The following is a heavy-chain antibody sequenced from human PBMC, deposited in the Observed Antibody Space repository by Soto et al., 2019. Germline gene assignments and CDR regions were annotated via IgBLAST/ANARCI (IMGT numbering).Heavy chain of an antibody. J-gene: IGHJ6*02. CDR3: ARPSYGSTYYYGMDV. Sequence: QVQLVESGGGVVQPGRSLRLSCAASGFTFRNYGMHWVRQAPGKGLEWVALIYYDGGKKYYAESVKGRFTISRDNSENTLYLQMNSLRAEATAVYYCARPSYGSTYYYGMDVWGQGTTVTVS. V-gene: IGHV3-33*01. D-gene: IGHD3-10*01. CDR1: GFTFRNYG. CDR2: IYYDGGKK.